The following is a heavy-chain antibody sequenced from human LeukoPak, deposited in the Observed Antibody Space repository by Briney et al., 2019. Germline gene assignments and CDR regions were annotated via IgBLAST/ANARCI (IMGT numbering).Heavy chain of an antibody. Sequence: SETLSLTCTVSGGSISSYYWSWIRQPPGKGLEWIGYIYYSGSTNYNPSLKSRVTISVDTSKNQFSLKLSSVTAADTAVYYCASISKLLPTPYYMDVWGKGTTVTVSS. CDR1: GGSISSYY. CDR2: IYYSGST. D-gene: IGHD2-15*01. V-gene: IGHV4-59*08. J-gene: IGHJ6*03. CDR3: ASISKLLPTPYYMDV.